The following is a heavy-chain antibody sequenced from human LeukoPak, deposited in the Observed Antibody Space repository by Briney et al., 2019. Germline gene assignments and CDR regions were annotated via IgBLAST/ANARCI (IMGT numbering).Heavy chain of an antibody. CDR2: INHSGST. CDR1: GGSFSGYY. CDR3: AMTFSSSPAI. Sequence: PSETLSLTCAVYGGSFSGYYWSWIRQPPGKGLEWIGEINHSGSTNYNPSLKSRVTISVDTSKNQFSLKLTSVTAADTAMYYCAMTFSSSPAIWGQGTLVTVSS. V-gene: IGHV4-34*01. D-gene: IGHD6-13*01. J-gene: IGHJ4*02.